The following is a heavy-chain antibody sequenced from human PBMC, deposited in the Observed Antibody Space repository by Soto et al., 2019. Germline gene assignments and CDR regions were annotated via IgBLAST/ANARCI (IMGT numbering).Heavy chain of an antibody. CDR3: AKHGLRYFDWPVYFDY. CDR1: GFTFSSYA. D-gene: IGHD3-9*01. V-gene: IGHV3-23*01. CDR2: ISGSGGST. J-gene: IGHJ4*02. Sequence: GGSLRLSCAASGFTFSSYAMSWVRQAPGKGLEWVSAISGSGGSTYYADSVKGRFTISRDNSKNTLYLQMNSLRAEDTAVYYCAKHGLRYFDWPVYFDYWGQGTLVT.